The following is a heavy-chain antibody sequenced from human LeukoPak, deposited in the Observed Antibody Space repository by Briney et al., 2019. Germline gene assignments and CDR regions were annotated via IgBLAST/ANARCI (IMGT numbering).Heavy chain of an antibody. J-gene: IGHJ4*02. D-gene: IGHD3-16*01. CDR3: ARRGDRDY. CDR1: GGSFSGCY. CDR2: INHSGST. Sequence: PSETLSLTCAVYGGSFSGCYWSWIRQPPGKGLEWIGEINHSGSTNYNPSLRSRVTISVDTSKNQFSLKLSSVTAADTAVYYCARRGDRDYWGQGTLVTVSS. V-gene: IGHV4-34*01.